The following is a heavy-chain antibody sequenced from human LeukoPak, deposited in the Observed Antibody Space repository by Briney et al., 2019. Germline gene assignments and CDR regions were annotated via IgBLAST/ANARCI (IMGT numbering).Heavy chain of an antibody. CDR2: INHSGST. Sequence: SETLSLTCAVYGGSFSGYYWSWIRQPPGKGLEWIGEINHSGSTNYNPSLKSRVTISVDTSKNQFSLKLSSVTAADTAVYYCARQYSGYDDYWGQGTLVTVSS. CDR3: ARQYSGYDDY. D-gene: IGHD5-12*01. CDR1: GGSFSGYY. V-gene: IGHV4-34*01. J-gene: IGHJ4*02.